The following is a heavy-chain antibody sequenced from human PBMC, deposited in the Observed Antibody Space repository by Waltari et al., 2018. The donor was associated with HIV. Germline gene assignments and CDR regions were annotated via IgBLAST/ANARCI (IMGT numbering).Heavy chain of an antibody. CDR2: IDHGGRT. V-gene: IGHV4-38-2*01. J-gene: IGHJ4*02. CDR3: ARGFLIAVAGGLGAFDY. Sequence: QVQLQESGPGLVKPSETLSLTCAVSGYSISSGYYGGWLRQPPGKGLEWIGSIDHGGRTYYTPSLKSQVTISVDTSKNQFSRKLSSVTAADTAVYYCARGFLIAVAGGLGAFDYWGQGTLVTVSS. D-gene: IGHD6-19*01. CDR1: GYSISSGYY.